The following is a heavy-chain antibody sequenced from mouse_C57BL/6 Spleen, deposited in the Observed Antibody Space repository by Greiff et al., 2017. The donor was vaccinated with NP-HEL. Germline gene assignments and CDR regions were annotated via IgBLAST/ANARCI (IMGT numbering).Heavy chain of an antibody. V-gene: IGHV5-6*01. CDR1: GFTFSSYG. CDR3: ERHDYDSYYYAMDY. D-gene: IGHD2-4*01. CDR2: ISSGGSYT. J-gene: IGHJ4*01. Sequence: EVKVVESGGDLVKPGGSLKLSCAASGFTFSSYGMSWVRQTPDKRLEWVATISSGGSYTYYPDSVKGRFTISRDNAKNTLYLHMSSLKSEDTAMYYCERHDYDSYYYAMDYWGQGTSVTVSS.